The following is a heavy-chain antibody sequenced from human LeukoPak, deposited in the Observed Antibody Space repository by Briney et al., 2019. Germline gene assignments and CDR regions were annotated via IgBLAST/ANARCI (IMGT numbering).Heavy chain of an antibody. V-gene: IGHV3-23*01. CDR1: GFTFSSYA. Sequence: GGSLRPSCAASGFTFSSYAMSWVRQAPGKGLEWVSAIRGSGGSTYYADSVKGRFTISRDNSKNTLYLQMNSLRAEDTAVYYCAKEVVGATNGDYWGQGTLVTVSS. D-gene: IGHD1-26*01. J-gene: IGHJ4*02. CDR3: AKEVVGATNGDY. CDR2: IRGSGGST.